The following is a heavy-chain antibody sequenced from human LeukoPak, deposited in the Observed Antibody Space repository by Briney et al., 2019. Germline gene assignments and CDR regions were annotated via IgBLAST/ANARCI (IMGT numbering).Heavy chain of an antibody. CDR2: IDYGGNSK. V-gene: IGHV3-11*04. Sequence: GGSLRLSCAASGFTFNDYYMSWIRQAPGKGFEWISHIDYGGNSKYYADSVKGRFTISRDNAKNSLYLQMNSLRAEDTAVYYCAELGITMIGGVWGKGTTVTISS. CDR3: AELGITMIGGV. D-gene: IGHD3-10*02. J-gene: IGHJ6*04. CDR1: GFTFNDYY.